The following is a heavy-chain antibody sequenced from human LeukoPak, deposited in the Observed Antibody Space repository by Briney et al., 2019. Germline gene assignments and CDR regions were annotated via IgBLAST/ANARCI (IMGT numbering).Heavy chain of an antibody. CDR1: GGSIRSYY. CDR3: VADSSGYYYVGHFDY. CDR2: IYYTGTT. V-gene: IGHV4-59*01. J-gene: IGHJ4*02. D-gene: IGHD3-22*01. Sequence: SETLSLTCTVSGGSIRSYYWSWIRQPPGKGLEWIGYIYYTGTTNYNPSLKSRVTMSLDTSNNQFSLELTSATAADTAVYYCVADSSGYYYVGHFDYWGQGTLVTVSS.